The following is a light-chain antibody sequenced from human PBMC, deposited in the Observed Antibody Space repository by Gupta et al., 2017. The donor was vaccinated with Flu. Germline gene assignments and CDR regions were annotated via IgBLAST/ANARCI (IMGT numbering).Light chain of an antibody. CDR2: DVA. V-gene: IGLV2-14*03. Sequence: QSALIQPASVSGSPGQSITISCTGTSSDVGGYNYVSWYQHHPGKAPKLIMYDVAYRPAGVSDRFSGSKSGNTASLTISGRQAEDEADYFCCSFAGRHTGFGGGTKLNVL. CDR1: SSDVGGYNY. J-gene: IGLJ3*02. CDR3: CSFAGRHTG.